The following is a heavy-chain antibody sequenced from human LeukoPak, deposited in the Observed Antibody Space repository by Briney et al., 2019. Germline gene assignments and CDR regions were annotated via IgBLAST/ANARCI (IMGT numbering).Heavy chain of an antibody. Sequence: GGSLRLSCAASGFTFSSYSMNWVRQAPGKGLEWVSYISSSSSTIYYADSVKGRFTISRDNAKNSLYLQMNSLRAEDTAVYYCAKVGPGISAPFDYWGQGTLVTVSS. CDR1: GFTFSSYS. D-gene: IGHD6-13*01. CDR2: ISSSSSTI. CDR3: AKVGPGISAPFDY. J-gene: IGHJ4*02. V-gene: IGHV3-48*01.